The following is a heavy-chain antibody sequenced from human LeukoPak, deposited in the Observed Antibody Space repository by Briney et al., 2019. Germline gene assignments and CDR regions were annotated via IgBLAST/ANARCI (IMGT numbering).Heavy chain of an antibody. CDR3: ARDLELVGFDY. V-gene: IGHV3-23*01. CDR2: ISGSGGST. Sequence: GGSLRLSCAASGFTFSSYAMSWVRQAPGKGLEWVSAISGSGGSTYYADSVKGRFTISRDNSKDTLYLQMNSLRAEDTAVYYCARDLELVGFDYWGQGTLVTVSS. J-gene: IGHJ4*02. CDR1: GFTFSSYA. D-gene: IGHD1-26*01.